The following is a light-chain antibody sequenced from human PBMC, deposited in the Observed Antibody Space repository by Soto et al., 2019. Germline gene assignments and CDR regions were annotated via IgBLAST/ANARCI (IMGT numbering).Light chain of an antibody. V-gene: IGKV1-5*01. J-gene: IGKJ5*01. CDR1: QNIRNL. Sequence: DIQLTQSPSTLSAAFGDSVTITCRASQNIRNLLAWYQQKPGKAPKPLIYDASTLKTGVPSRFSGSGSGSEFNFTITGLQPDDFATYFCQQYNTYSTFGQGTRLEI. CDR2: DAS. CDR3: QQYNTYST.